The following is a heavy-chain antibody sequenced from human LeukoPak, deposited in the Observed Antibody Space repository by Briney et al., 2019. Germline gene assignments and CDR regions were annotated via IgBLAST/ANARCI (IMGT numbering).Heavy chain of an antibody. D-gene: IGHD4-23*01. V-gene: IGHV3-11*04. Sequence: GGSLRLSCAASGFTFSDYYMSWIRQAPGKGLEWVSYISSSGGTIYYADSVKGRFTISRDNAKNSLYLQMNSLRVEDTAVYYCARASGRLSVSGDYGGNPFDYWGQGTLVTVSS. CDR3: ARASGRLSVSGDYGGNPFDY. CDR1: GFTFSDYY. CDR2: ISSSGGTI. J-gene: IGHJ4*02.